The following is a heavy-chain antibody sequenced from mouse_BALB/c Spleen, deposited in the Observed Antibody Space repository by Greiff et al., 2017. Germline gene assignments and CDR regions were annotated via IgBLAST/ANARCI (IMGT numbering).Heavy chain of an antibody. CDR2: ISDGGSYT. J-gene: IGHJ3*01. CDR3: ARDEDYIPFAY. D-gene: IGHD1-3*01. V-gene: IGHV5-4*02. Sequence: EVQLVESGGGLVKPGGSLKLSCAASGFTFSDYYMYWVRQTPEKRLEWVATISDGGSYTYYPDSVKGRFTISRDNAKNNLYLQMSSLKSEDTAMYYCARDEDYIPFAYWGQGTLVTVSA. CDR1: GFTFSDYY.